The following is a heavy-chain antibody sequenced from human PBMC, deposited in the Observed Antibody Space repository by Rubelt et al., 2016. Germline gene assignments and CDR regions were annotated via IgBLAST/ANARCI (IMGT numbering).Heavy chain of an antibody. CDR1: GGSINSYY. V-gene: IGHV4-59*08. CDR2: IYYSGST. D-gene: IGHD6-19*01. CDR3: ARSGKQWDALDY. J-gene: IGHJ4*02. Sequence: QVQLQESGPGLVKPSETLSLTCTVSGGSINSYYWSWIRQPTGTGLAWIGHIYYSGSTNYNPSLKSRGTISVDTSKNQFSLKLNSVTAADTAVYYCARSGKQWDALDYWGQGTLVTVSS.